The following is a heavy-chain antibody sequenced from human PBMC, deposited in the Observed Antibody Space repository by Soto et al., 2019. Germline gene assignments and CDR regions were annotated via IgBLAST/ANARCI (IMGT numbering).Heavy chain of an antibody. CDR2: IYYSGST. CDR3: ARGRGRYSSGWSWFDP. Sequence: SETLSLTCTVSGGSISRGGNYWTWIRQHPGKGLEWIGYIYYSGSTYYNPSLKSRVTISVDTSKNQFSLRLNSVTAADTAVYYCARGRGRYSSGWSWFDPWGQGILVTVSS. J-gene: IGHJ5*02. V-gene: IGHV4-31*03. CDR1: GGSISRGGNY. D-gene: IGHD6-19*01.